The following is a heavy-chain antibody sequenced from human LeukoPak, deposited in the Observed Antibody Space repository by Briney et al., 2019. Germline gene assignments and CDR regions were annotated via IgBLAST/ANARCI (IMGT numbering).Heavy chain of an antibody. J-gene: IGHJ6*02. CDR2: ISWNSGRI. V-gene: IGHV3-9*01. Sequence: GGSLGLSCAASGFIFENYAMHWVRQAPGKGLEWVSGISWNSGRIGYADSVKGRFTISRDNAKNSLYLQMNSLRTEDTALYYCARDPGSLPAATGYCYYGMDVWGQGTTVTVSS. D-gene: IGHD2-2*01. CDR1: GFIFENYA. CDR3: ARDPGSLPAATGYCYYGMDV.